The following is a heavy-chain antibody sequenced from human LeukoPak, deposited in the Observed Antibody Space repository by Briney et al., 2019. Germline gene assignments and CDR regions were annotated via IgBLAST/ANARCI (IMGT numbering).Heavy chain of an antibody. V-gene: IGHV1-2*02. CDR2: INPNSGGT. D-gene: IGHD6-13*01. Sequence: ASVKVFCKASGYTFTGYYMHWVRQAPGQGLEWMGWINPNSGGTNYAQKFQGRVTMTRDTSISTAYMELSRLRSDDTAVYYCATIAAAVRHYYYYMDVWGKGTTVTVSS. CDR1: GYTFTGYY. J-gene: IGHJ6*03. CDR3: ATIAAAVRHYYYYMDV.